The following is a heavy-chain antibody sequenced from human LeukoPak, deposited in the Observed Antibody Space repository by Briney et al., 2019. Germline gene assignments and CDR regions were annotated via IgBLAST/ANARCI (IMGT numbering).Heavy chain of an antibody. J-gene: IGHJ5*02. Sequence: PSQTLSLTCAASGGSISGGGYSWSWIRQPPGKGLEWIGEINHSGSTNYNPSLKSRVTISVDTSKNQFSLKLSSVTAADTAVYYCARCPSFFLRVTTPYRTFDPWGQGTLVTVSS. CDR3: ARCPSFFLRVTTPYRTFDP. D-gene: IGHD4-17*01. CDR1: GGSISGGGYS. CDR2: INHSGST. V-gene: IGHV4-30-2*01.